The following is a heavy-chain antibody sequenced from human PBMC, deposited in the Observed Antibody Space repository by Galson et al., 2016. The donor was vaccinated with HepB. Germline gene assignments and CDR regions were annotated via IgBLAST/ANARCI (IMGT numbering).Heavy chain of an antibody. J-gene: IGHJ4*02. V-gene: IGHV1-18*04. Sequence: SVKVSCKESGYSFTSYGISWVRQAPGQGLEWLGWISAYNGNTDYAQKFQGRLTMTTDSSTSTAYMELWSLTSDDTAVYYCAKNVRLWTMDFWGQGTLVTVSS. CDR3: AKNVRLWTMDF. CDR2: ISAYNGNT. D-gene: IGHD3-10*02. CDR1: GYSFTSYG.